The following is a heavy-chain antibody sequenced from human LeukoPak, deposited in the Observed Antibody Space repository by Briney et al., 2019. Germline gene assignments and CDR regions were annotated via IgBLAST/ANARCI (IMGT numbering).Heavy chain of an antibody. CDR1: GFTSSSYA. Sequence: GRSLRLSCAASGFTSSSYAMHWVRQAPGKGLEWVAVISYDGSNKYYADSVKGRFTISRDNSKNTLYLQMNSLRAEDTAVYYCARDRAAAGDYWGQGTLVTVSS. J-gene: IGHJ4*02. CDR3: ARDRAAAGDY. D-gene: IGHD2-15*01. CDR2: ISYDGSNK. V-gene: IGHV3-30-3*01.